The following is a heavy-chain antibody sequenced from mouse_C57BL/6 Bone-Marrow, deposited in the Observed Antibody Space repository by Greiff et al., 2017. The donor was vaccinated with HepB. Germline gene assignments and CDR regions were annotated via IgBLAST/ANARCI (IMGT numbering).Heavy chain of an antibody. CDR1: GFTFNTYA. Sequence: VQLQQSGGGLVQPKGSLKLSCAASGFTFNTYAMHWVRQAPGKGLEWVARIRSKSSNYATYYADSVKDRFTISRDDSQSMLYLQMNNLKTEDTAMYYCVREGYYYGSSPYAMDYWGQGTSVTVSS. V-gene: IGHV10-3*01. CDR3: VREGYYYGSSPYAMDY. J-gene: IGHJ4*01. CDR2: IRSKSSNYAT. D-gene: IGHD1-1*01.